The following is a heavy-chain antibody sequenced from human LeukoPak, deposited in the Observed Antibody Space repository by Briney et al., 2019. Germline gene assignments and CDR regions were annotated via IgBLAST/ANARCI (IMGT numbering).Heavy chain of an antibody. CDR2: INPNSGDT. Sequence: ASVKVSCKASGYTLTDYYMHWVRQAPGQGLEWMGWINPNSGDTKYAQNLQGRVTLTSDTSTNTAYMELSRLRSDDTAVYFCARGSITMTSRAFDIWGQGTMVTVSS. CDR3: ARGSITMTSRAFDI. V-gene: IGHV1-2*02. D-gene: IGHD3-22*01. J-gene: IGHJ3*02. CDR1: GYTLTDYY.